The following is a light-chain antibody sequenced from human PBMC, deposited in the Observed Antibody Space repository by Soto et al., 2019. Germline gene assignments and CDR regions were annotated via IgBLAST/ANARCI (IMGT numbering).Light chain of an antibody. CDR2: RDI. Sequence: QSVLTQPPSASGTPGRRVTISCSGSSANIGSNTVSWYQQLPGTAPKLLIYRDIQWPSGVPDRFSGSKSGTSASLAISGLQSEDEADYYCATWDDSLNGWVFGGGTKVTVL. V-gene: IGLV1-44*01. J-gene: IGLJ3*02. CDR1: SANIGSNT. CDR3: ATWDDSLNGWV.